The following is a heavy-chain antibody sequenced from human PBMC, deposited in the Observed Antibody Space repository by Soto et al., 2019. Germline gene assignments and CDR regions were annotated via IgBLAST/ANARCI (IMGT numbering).Heavy chain of an antibody. D-gene: IGHD5-18*01. CDR2: FNPSGGST. V-gene: IGHV1-46*02. Sequence: ASVKFSCKASGYTFNSYYIHWVRQAPGQGLEWMGIFNPSGGSTNYPQKLQGRVTLTRDTSTSTVYMELSSLRSEDTAIYYCARGGYDWYFDLWGRGTLVTVSS. CDR1: GYTFNSYY. J-gene: IGHJ2*01. CDR3: ARGGYDWYFDL.